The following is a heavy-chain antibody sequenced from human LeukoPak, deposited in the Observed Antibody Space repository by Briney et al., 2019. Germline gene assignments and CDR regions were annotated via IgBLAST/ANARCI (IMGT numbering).Heavy chain of an antibody. Sequence: SETLSLTCTVSGGSITSSSSFWGWIRQSPGKGLEWTGNIFYSGKTYYNPSLESRLTISMDTSKNQFSLNLTSVTAADTAVYYCATYVWVVGWFDPWGQGTLVTVSS. V-gene: IGHV4-39*01. J-gene: IGHJ5*02. CDR1: GGSITSSSSF. D-gene: IGHD3-16*01. CDR2: IFYSGKT. CDR3: ATYVWVVGWFDP.